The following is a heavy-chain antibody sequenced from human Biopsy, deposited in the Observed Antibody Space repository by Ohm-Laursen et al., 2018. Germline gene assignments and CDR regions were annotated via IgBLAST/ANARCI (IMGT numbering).Heavy chain of an antibody. D-gene: IGHD6-6*01. J-gene: IGHJ5*02. CDR1: RYSFSTYD. Sequence: ASVKVSCNASRYSFSTYDVNWVRQARGQGLEWMGWMIPSSGKTGYAQRFQGRVTLTMNTSISTAYMELSGLRSEDTAVYFCARGYSRRVSIFEASIYWFDTWGQGTLVTVSS. CDR2: MIPSSGKT. V-gene: IGHV1-8*01. CDR3: ARGYSRRVSIFEASIYWFDT.